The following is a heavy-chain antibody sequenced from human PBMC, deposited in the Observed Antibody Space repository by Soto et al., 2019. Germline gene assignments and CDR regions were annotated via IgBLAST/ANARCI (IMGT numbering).Heavy chain of an antibody. J-gene: IGHJ3*02. CDR2: INPSCGST. CDR3: ASAVVTGDAFDT. V-gene: IGHV1-46*01. CDR1: GSTFTSYY. D-gene: IGHD5-18*01. Sequence: ASVKVSCKASGSTFTSYYIHWVRQAPGQGLEWMGIINPSCGSTSYAQKFQGRVTMTRDTSTSTVYMELSSLRSEDTAVYYCASAVVTGDAFDTWGQGTMVTVSS.